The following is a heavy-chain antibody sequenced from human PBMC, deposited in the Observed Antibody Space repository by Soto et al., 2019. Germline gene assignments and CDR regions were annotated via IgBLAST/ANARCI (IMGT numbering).Heavy chain of an antibody. CDR1: GGSVSSGVYY. J-gene: IGHJ4*02. Sequence: PSETLSLTCTVSGGSVSSGVYYWSWIRQHPGKGLEWIGYISHSGSTYYNPSLKSRVTISVDTSKNQLSLKLSSVTAADTAVYYCARARSSTYVMGENFDYWGQGTLVTVSS. V-gene: IGHV4-31*03. D-gene: IGHD3-10*02. CDR2: ISHSGST. CDR3: ARARSSTYVMGENFDY.